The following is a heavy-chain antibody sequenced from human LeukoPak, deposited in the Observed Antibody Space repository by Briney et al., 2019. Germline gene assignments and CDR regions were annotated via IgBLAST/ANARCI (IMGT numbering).Heavy chain of an antibody. J-gene: IGHJ4*02. Sequence: SVKVSCKASGYTFTSYYMHWVRQAPGQGLEWMGGIIPIFGTANYAQKFQGRVTITADESTSTAYMELSSLRSEDTAVYYCARKGVGATKRGAFDYWGQGTLVTVSS. D-gene: IGHD1-26*01. CDR2: IIPIFGTA. CDR3: ARKGVGATKRGAFDY. V-gene: IGHV1-69*13. CDR1: GYTFTSYY.